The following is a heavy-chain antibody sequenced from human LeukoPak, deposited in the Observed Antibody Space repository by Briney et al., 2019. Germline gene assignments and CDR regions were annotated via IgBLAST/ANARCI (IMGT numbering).Heavy chain of an antibody. J-gene: IGHJ3*02. D-gene: IGHD3-22*01. V-gene: IGHV1-18*01. CDR1: GYTFTTYG. CDR3: ARNPDPLYYYDSSEDAFDI. CDR2: ISAYNGHT. Sequence: ASVKVSXKASGYTFTTYGVSWVRQAPGQGLEWMGWISAYNGHTSYAQKLQGRATMTTDTSTSTAYMELRSLRSDDTAVYYCARNPDPLYYYDSSEDAFDIWGQGTMVTVSS.